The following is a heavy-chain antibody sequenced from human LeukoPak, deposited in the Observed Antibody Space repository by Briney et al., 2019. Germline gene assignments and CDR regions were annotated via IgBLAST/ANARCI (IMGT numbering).Heavy chain of an antibody. V-gene: IGHV3-9*03. CDR3: ARGRVWGVGAFDI. CDR1: GFTFDDYA. J-gene: IGHJ3*02. CDR2: ISWNSGNT. Sequence: GGSLRLSCAASGFTFDDYAVHWVRQAPGKGLEWVSSISWNSGNTGYADSVKGRFTISRDNAKNSLYLQMNSLRAEDMALYYCARGRVWGVGAFDIWGQGTMVTVSS. D-gene: IGHD3-16*01.